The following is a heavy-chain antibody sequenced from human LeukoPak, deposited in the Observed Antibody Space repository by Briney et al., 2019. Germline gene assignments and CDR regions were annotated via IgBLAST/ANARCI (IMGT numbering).Heavy chain of an antibody. V-gene: IGHV3-7*01. CDR2: IKQDGSEK. D-gene: IGHD4-17*01. J-gene: IGHJ6*03. Sequence: GGSLRLSCAVSGFTFSSYWMSWVRQAPGKGLEWVANIKQDGSEKYYVDSVKGRFTISRDNAKNSLYLQMNSLRAEDTAVYYCARATVTLYYYYYMDVWGKGTTVTISS. CDR1: GFTFSSYW. CDR3: ARATVTLYYYYYMDV.